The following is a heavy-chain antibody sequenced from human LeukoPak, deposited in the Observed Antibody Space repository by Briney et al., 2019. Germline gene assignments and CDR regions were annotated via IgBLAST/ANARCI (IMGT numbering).Heavy chain of an antibody. CDR2: IYYSGST. CDR3: AKAGGFYHGYFDY. J-gene: IGHJ4*02. CDR1: GGSISSHY. Sequence: SETLSLTCTVSGGSISSHYWSWIRQPPGKGLEWIGYIYYSGSTTYNPSLKSRVTISEDTSKNQLSLRLSSVTAADTAVYYCAKAGGFYHGYFDYWGQGTLVTVSS. D-gene: IGHD2-8*02. V-gene: IGHV4-59*11.